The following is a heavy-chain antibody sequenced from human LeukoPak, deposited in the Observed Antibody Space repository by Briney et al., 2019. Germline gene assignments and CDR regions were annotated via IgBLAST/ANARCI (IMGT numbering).Heavy chain of an antibody. CDR2: IYHSGST. D-gene: IGHD3-10*01. CDR3: ASKGVPYGSGSYYAFDI. V-gene: IGHV4-30-2*01. Sequence: PSETLSLTCTVSGGSISSGGYYWSWIRQPPGKGLEWIGYIYHSGSTYYNPSLKSRVTISVDRSKNQFSLKLSSVTAADTAVYYCASKGVPYGSGSYYAFDIWGQGTMVTDSS. CDR1: GGSISSGGYY. J-gene: IGHJ3*02.